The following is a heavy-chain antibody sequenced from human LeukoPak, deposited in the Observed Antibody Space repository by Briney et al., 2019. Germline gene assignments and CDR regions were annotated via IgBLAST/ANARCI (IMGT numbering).Heavy chain of an antibody. V-gene: IGHV1-18*04. CDR1: GYTFTGYY. J-gene: IGHJ4*02. Sequence: AASVKVSCKASGYTFTGYYMHWVRQAPGQGLEWMGWISAYNGNTNYAQKLQGRVTMTTDTSTSTAYMELRSLRSDDTAVYYCARDRYAWELLGDFDYWGQGTLVTVSS. CDR3: ARDRYAWELLGDFDY. CDR2: ISAYNGNT. D-gene: IGHD1-26*01.